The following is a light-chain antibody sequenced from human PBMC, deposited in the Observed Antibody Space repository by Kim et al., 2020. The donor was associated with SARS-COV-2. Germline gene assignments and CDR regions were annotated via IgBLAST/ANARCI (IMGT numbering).Light chain of an antibody. V-gene: IGLV6-57*02. CDR3: QSYDSRNQV. CDR2: EDD. Sequence: GKTVTISCTGSSSDIGSHNVQCYQQHPGSDPPNVIYEDDHRPSGVPDRFSGCIDCSTNSASLAIAGQKTEEEAYYCCQSYDSRNQVFGGGTQLTVL. CDR1: SSDIGSHN. J-gene: IGLJ2*01.